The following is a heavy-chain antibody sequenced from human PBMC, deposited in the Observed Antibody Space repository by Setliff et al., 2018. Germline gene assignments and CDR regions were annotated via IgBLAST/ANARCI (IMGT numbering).Heavy chain of an antibody. CDR1: GYTFTSYD. D-gene: IGHD3-10*01. Sequence: ASVKVSCKASGYTFTSYDINWVRQAPGQGLEWMGWMNPYTGKTGFAQKFQGRVTMTRNTSIITAFMELSSLRSEDTAVYYCARRFSSGNYNNLGYWGQGTLVTVSS. V-gene: IGHV1-8*02. J-gene: IGHJ4*02. CDR2: MNPYTGKT. CDR3: ARRFSSGNYNNLGY.